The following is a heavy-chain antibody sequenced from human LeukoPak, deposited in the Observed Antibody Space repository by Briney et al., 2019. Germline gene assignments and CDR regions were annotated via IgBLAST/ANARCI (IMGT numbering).Heavy chain of an antibody. Sequence: PGGSLRLSCTASGFTFGDYAMSWFRQAPGKGLEWVGFIRSKAYGGTTEYAASVKGRFTISRDDSKSIAYLQMNSLKTEDTAVYYCTRDMTTGTPEYYYYMDVWGKGTTVTVSS. D-gene: IGHD1-1*01. CDR3: TRDMTTGTPEYYYYMDV. CDR1: GFTFGDYA. CDR2: IRSKAYGGTT. J-gene: IGHJ6*03. V-gene: IGHV3-49*03.